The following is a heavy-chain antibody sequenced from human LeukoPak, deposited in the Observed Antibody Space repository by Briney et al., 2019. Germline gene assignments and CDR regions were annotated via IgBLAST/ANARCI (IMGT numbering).Heavy chain of an antibody. CDR2: IYYSGST. Sequence: PSQTLSLTCTVSGGSISSGDYYWSWIRQPPGRGLEWIGYIYYSGSTYYNPSLKSRVTISVDTSKNQFYLKLSSVTAADTAVYYCARGATVTTSYDYWGQGTLVTVSS. CDR1: GGSISSGDYY. CDR3: ARGATVTTSYDY. D-gene: IGHD4-17*01. V-gene: IGHV4-30-4*08. J-gene: IGHJ4*02.